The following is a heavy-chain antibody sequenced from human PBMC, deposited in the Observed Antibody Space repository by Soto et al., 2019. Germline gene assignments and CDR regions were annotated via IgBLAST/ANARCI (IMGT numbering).Heavy chain of an antibody. CDR3: ARGGRTYCAITDNYGIDV. CDR1: GFAFSNYA. D-gene: IGHD3-9*01. J-gene: IGHJ6*02. CDR2: ISNDGSHK. V-gene: IGHV3-30-3*01. Sequence: GGSLRLSCAPSGFAFSNYAIHLVRQAPGKGLAQVSFISNDGSHKYYAGSVKGRFTISRDNSKNTLHVQMNNQRSEDTAVYYFARGGRTYCAITDNYGIDVQDQGTTCTVSS.